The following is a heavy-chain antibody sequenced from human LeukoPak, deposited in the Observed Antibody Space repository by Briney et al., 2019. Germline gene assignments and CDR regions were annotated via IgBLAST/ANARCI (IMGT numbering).Heavy chain of an antibody. CDR3: ASPVKYYDTWSGYPPFDY. D-gene: IGHD3-3*01. CDR1: GGTFTNFA. CDR2: IIPMSGTA. J-gene: IGHJ4*02. V-gene: IGHV1-69*13. Sequence: SVKVSCKASGGTFTNFAISWVRQAPGQGLEWVGGIIPMSGTANYAQKFQGRVTITADESTSTAYMELSSLRSEDTAIYYCASPVKYYDTWSGYPPFDYWGQGTLVTVSS.